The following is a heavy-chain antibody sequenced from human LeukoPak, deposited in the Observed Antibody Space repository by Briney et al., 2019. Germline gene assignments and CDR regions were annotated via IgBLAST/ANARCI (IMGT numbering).Heavy chain of an antibody. CDR2: INEDGSTT. J-gene: IGHJ4*02. CDR3: AKDSGSYSLDY. V-gene: IGHV3-74*01. CDR1: GFTFSSYW. Sequence: GGSLRLSCAASGFTFSSYWMHWVRQAPGKGLVWVSRINEDGSTTNYADSVKGRSTIFRDNAKNSLYLQMNSLRAEDTALYYCAKDSGSYSLDYWGQGTLVTVSS. D-gene: IGHD1-26*01.